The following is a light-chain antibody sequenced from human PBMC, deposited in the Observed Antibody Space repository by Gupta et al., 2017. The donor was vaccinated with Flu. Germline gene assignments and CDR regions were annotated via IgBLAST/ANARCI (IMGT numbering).Light chain of an antibody. J-gene: IGLJ2*01. CDR1: SSDVGKYDY. V-gene: IGLV2-11*01. CDR2: DVT. Sequence: QSALTQPRSVSGSPGQSVTISCTGTSSDVGKYDYVSWYQQHPGRAPKVIIHDVTKRPSGVPDRFSGSKSGSTASLTISGLQAADEAVYYCCSYAGYYNLLFGGGTKLTVL. CDR3: CSYAGYYNLL.